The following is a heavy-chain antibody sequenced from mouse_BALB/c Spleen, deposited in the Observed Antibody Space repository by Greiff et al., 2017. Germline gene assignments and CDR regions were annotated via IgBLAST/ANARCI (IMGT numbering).Heavy chain of an antibody. CDR1: GYTFTSYW. Sequence: QVQLQQPGAELVRPGASVRLSCRASGYTFTSYWINWVKQRPGQGLEWIGNIYPSDSYTNYNQKFKDKATLTVDKSSSTAYMQLSSPTSEDSAVYYCTRSTSKDWGQGTLVTVSA. V-gene: IGHV1-69*02. CDR3: TRSTSKD. CDR2: IYPSDSYT. J-gene: IGHJ3*01.